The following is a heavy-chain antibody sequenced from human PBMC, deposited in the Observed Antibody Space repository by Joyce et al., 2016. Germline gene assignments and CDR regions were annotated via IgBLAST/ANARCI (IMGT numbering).Heavy chain of an antibody. CDR2: ISYDGPKK. Sequence: QLEESGGGVVQPGTSLRLSCTASGSIFSGYAMNWVRQAPGKGLEWVASISYDGPKKFYADSVRGRFTISRDNYKNTLFLQMNSLTIEDAGVYYCARRSGIPAGRRPGAFDMWGQGTVVTVSS. J-gene: IGHJ3*02. CDR3: ARRSGIPAGRRPGAFDM. D-gene: IGHD6-13*01. CDR1: GSIFSGYA. V-gene: IGHV3-30*04.